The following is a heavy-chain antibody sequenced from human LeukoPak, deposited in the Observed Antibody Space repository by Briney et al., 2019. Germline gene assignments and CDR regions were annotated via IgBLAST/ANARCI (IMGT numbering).Heavy chain of an antibody. J-gene: IGHJ4*02. V-gene: IGHV4-39*01. CDR3: ARHSTHYYYFDF. Sequence: PSETLSLTCTVSGGSISSSSYYWGWIRQPPGKGLEWIGSIYYSGSTHYNPSLKSRVTISVDTSKNQFSLRLSSVTAADTAVYYCARHSTHYYYFDFWGQGTLVTVSS. CDR2: IYYSGST. D-gene: IGHD2/OR15-2a*01. CDR1: GGSISSSSYY.